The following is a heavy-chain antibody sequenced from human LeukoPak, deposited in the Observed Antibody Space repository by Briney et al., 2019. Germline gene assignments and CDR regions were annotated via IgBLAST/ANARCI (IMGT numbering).Heavy chain of an antibody. D-gene: IGHD3-22*01. Sequence: PGGSLRLSCAASGFTFSSYAMSWVRQAPGKGLEWVSAISGSGGSTYYADSVKGRFTISRDNSKNTLYLQMNSLRAEDTAVYYCAKDPVYDSSGYYYYWGQGTLVTVSS. CDR1: GFTFSSYA. CDR2: ISGSGGST. J-gene: IGHJ4*02. V-gene: IGHV3-23*01. CDR3: AKDPVYDSSGYYYY.